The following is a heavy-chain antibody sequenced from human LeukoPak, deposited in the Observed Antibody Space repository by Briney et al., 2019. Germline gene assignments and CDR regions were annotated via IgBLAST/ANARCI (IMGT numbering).Heavy chain of an antibody. J-gene: IGHJ6*02. CDR1: GYTFTSYG. D-gene: IGHD3-22*01. CDR3: ARESDSSGYLGPYGMDV. CDR2: ISAYNGNT. Sequence: ASVKVSCKASGYTFTSYGISWVRQAPGQGLEWMGWISAYNGNTNYAQKLQGRVTMTTDTSTSTAYMELRSLRSEDTAVYYCARESDSSGYLGPYGMDVWGQGTTVTVSS. V-gene: IGHV1-18*01.